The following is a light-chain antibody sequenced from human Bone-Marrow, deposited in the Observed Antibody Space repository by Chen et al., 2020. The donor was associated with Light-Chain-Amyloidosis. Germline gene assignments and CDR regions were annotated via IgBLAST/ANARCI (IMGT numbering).Light chain of an antibody. CDR3: QSADSSGTYEVI. V-gene: IGLV3-25*03. CDR1: DLPTKY. Sequence: SYDLTQPPSLSLSPGQTARITCSGDDLPTKYSYWYHQKPGQAPVLVIHRDTERPSGISDRFSGYSSGTTATLTISGVQAEDEADYHCQSADSSGTYEVIFGGGTKLTVL. CDR2: RDT. J-gene: IGLJ2*01.